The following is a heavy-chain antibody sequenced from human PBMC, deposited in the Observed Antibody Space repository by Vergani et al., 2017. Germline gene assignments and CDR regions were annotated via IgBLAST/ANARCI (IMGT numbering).Heavy chain of an antibody. D-gene: IGHD2-8*01. Sequence: EVQLVESGGGLEQPGRSLRLSCSGSGFTLGDYAMTWVRQAPGKGLEWVAFIWSKPYGGTTEYAASVKGRFTISRDNSKNTLYLQMNNLRAADTAVYYCARSGYCAHGVCYMTYYYYMDVWGKGTAVTVSS. CDR2: IWSKPYGGTT. V-gene: IGHV3-49*04. J-gene: IGHJ6*03. CDR1: GFTLGDYA. CDR3: ARSGYCAHGVCYMTYYYYMDV.